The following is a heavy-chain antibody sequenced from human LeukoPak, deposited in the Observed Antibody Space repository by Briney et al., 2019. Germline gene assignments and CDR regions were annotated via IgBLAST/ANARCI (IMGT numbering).Heavy chain of an antibody. V-gene: IGHV3-53*01. D-gene: IGHD6-6*01. J-gene: IGHJ4*02. Sequence: GGSLRLSCAASGLTVGSNCMSWVRQAPGKGLEWVSFIYSGGSTYYADSVKGRFTISRDNSKNTLYLQMNSLRAEDTAVYYCAKDQQLVSSVLDYWGQGTLVTVSS. CDR1: GLTVGSNC. CDR3: AKDQQLVSSVLDY. CDR2: IYSGGST.